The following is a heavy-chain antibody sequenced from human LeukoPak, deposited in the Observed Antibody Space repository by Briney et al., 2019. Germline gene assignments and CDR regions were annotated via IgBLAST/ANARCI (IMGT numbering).Heavy chain of an antibody. J-gene: IGHJ4*02. CDR2: INPSGGST. V-gene: IGHV1-46*01. CDR3: ARASSVRGGSYHRATSYFDY. CDR1: GYTFTSYY. D-gene: IGHD2-15*01. Sequence: GASVKVPCKASGYTFTSYYMHWVRQAPGQGLEWMGIINPSGGSTSYAQKFQGRVTMTRDTSTSTVYMELSSLRSEDTAVYYCARASSVRGGSYHRATSYFDYWGQGTLVTVSS.